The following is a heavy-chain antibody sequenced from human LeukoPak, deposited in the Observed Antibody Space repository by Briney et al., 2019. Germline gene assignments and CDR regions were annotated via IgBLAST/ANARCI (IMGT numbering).Heavy chain of an antibody. CDR1: GGSFSGYY. CDR3: ALDPKSVLYGYVY. CDR2: INHSGST. D-gene: IGHD5-18*01. J-gene: IGHJ4*02. Sequence: SETLSLTCAVYGGSFSGYYWSWIRQPPGKGLEWIGDINHSGSTNYNPSLKTLFTISLNTSKNQFSLKLSSVTAADSAVYYCALDPKSVLYGYVYWGQGTLVTVSS. V-gene: IGHV4-34*01.